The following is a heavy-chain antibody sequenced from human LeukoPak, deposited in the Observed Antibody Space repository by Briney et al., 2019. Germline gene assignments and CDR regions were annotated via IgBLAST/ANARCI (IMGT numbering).Heavy chain of an antibody. Sequence: GASVKVSCKASGYTFTGYYMHWVRQAPGQGLEWMGWINPNSGGTNYAQKFQGWVTMTRDTSISTAYMELSRLRSDDTAVYYCARGWVAAAGTFDYWGQGTLVTVSS. V-gene: IGHV1-2*04. CDR1: GYTFTGYY. CDR2: INPNSGGT. D-gene: IGHD6-13*01. CDR3: ARGWVAAAGTFDY. J-gene: IGHJ4*02.